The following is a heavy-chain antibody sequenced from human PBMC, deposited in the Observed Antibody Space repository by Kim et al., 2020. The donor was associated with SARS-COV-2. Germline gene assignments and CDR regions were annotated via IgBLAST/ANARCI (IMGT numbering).Heavy chain of an antibody. V-gene: IGHV4-39*01. CDR2: ST. J-gene: IGHJ4*02. Sequence: STYYNPSLKSRVTIAVDTSKNQCSLKLSSVTAADTAGYYCARHAVAHIDYWGQGTLVTVSS. D-gene: IGHD6-19*01. CDR3: ARHAVAHIDY.